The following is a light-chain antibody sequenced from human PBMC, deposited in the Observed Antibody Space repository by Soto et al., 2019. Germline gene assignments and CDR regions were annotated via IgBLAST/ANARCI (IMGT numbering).Light chain of an antibody. J-gene: IGLJ3*02. CDR2: DDT. CDR3: QVWGTDRDLV. CDR1: NIRRKS. V-gene: IGLV3-21*02. Sequence: SYELAQPPSVSVAPGQTATITCGGDNIRRKSVHWYQQKPGRAPILLVYDDTARPSGIPERFSGSNSGNTATLTVSRVEAGDEAGYYRQVWGTDRDLVFGGGTKVTVL.